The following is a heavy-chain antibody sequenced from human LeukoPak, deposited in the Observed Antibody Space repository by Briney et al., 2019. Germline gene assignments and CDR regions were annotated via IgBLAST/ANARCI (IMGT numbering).Heavy chain of an antibody. Sequence: SETLFLTCTVSGDSISSDNYYWGWIRQPPGKGLEWIGSIYYSGSTYYNPSLKSRVTISVDTSKNQFSLKLSSVTAADTAVYYCARAVLVRQQQPSFGYWGQGTLVTVSS. D-gene: IGHD6-13*01. CDR3: ARAVLVRQQQPSFGY. CDR1: GDSISSDNYY. V-gene: IGHV4-39*07. J-gene: IGHJ4*02. CDR2: IYYSGST.